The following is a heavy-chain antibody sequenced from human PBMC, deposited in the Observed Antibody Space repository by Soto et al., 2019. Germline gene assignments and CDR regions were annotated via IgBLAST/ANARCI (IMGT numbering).Heavy chain of an antibody. CDR3: ARESEDLTSNFDY. V-gene: IGHV3-21*06. Sequence: GGSLRLSCAASGFTFTRFSMNWVLQAPGKGLEWVSSISSTTNYIYYGDSMKGRFTISRDNAKNPLYLEMNSLRAEDTAVHYCARESEDLTSNFDYWGQGTLVTVSS. CDR2: ISSTTNYI. CDR1: GFTFTRFS. J-gene: IGHJ4*02.